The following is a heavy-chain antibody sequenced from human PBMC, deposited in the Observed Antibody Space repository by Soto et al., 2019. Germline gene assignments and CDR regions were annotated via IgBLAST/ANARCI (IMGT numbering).Heavy chain of an antibody. V-gene: IGHV1-69*13. J-gene: IGHJ6*02. CDR2: IIPIFGTA. CDR1: GCTFSSYA. D-gene: IGHD2-15*01. CDR3: AKYVVVVAAVYYYGMDV. Sequence: SVKVSCKASGCTFSSYAISWVRQAPGQGLEWMGGIIPIFGTANYAQKFQGRVTITADESTSTAYMELSSLRSEDTAVYYCAKYVVVVAAVYYYGMDVWGQGTKVTVSS.